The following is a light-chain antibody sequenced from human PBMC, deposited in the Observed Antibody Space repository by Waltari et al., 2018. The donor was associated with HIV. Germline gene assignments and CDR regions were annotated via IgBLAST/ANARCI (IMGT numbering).Light chain of an antibody. V-gene: IGLV1-40*01. CDR3: QSHDTSLSGPCV. CDR1: SSNIGAGYD. CDR2: GNS. Sequence: QSVLTQPPSVSVARGQMVTMSCTASSSNIGAGYDVHWYQQLPGTVPKLLIYGNSKRPSGVPGRFSGSKSGTSASLAITGLQAEDEADYYCQSHDTSLSGPCVFGTGTKVTVL. J-gene: IGLJ1*01.